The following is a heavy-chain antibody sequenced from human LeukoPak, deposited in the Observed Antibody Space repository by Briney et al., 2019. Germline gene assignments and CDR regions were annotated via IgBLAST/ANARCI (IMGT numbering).Heavy chain of an antibody. D-gene: IGHD1-7*01. CDR3: ARDRKLRKLYYFDC. Sequence: SETLSLTCAVYGGSFSGYYWSWIRQPPGKGLEWIGEINHSGSTNYNPSLKSRVTISVDTSKNQFSLKLNSVTAADTAVYYCARDRKLRKLYYFDCWVQGTLVTVSS. CDR2: INHSGST. J-gene: IGHJ4*02. V-gene: IGHV4-34*01. CDR1: GGSFSGYY.